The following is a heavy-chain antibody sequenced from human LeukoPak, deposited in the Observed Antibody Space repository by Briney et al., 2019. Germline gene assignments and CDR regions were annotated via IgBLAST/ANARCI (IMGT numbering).Heavy chain of an antibody. CDR1: GFTFSSYW. J-gene: IGHJ4*02. Sequence: GGSLRVSCAASGFTFSSYWMNWVRQAPGKGLEWVANIKQDGTEKLYVDSVKGRFTISRDNAKNSLYLQMNSLRAEDTAVYFCAGGRGWLVDYWGQGTRVTVSS. V-gene: IGHV3-7*01. CDR2: IKQDGTEK. CDR3: AGGRGWLVDY. D-gene: IGHD3-22*01.